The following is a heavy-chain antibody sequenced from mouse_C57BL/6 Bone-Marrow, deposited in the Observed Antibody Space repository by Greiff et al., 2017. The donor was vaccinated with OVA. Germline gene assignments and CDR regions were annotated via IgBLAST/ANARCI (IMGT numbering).Heavy chain of an antibody. CDR2: INSDGGST. D-gene: IGHD3-2*02. J-gene: IGHJ4*01. Sequence: DVMLVESGGGLVQPGESLKLSCESNEYEFPSHDMSWVRKTPEKRLELVAAINSDGGSTYYPDTMERRFIISRDNTKKTLYLQMSSLRSEDTALYYCARAGTAQATLGAMDYWGQGTSVTFSS. CDR3: ARAGTAQATLGAMDY. V-gene: IGHV5-2*01. CDR1: EYEFPSHD.